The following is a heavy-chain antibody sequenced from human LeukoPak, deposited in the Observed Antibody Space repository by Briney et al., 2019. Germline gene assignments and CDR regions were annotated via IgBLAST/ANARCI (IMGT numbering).Heavy chain of an antibody. CDR3: ARDYCSGGSCSSYYYYYMDV. J-gene: IGHJ6*03. CDR1: GFTFSDYY. Sequence: GGSLRLSCAASGFTFSDYYMSWIRQAPGKGLEWVSYISSSGSTIYYADSVKGRFTISRDNAKNSLYLQMNSLRAEDTAVYYCARDYCSGGSCSSYYYYYMDVWGKGTTVTISS. V-gene: IGHV3-11*01. D-gene: IGHD2-15*01. CDR2: ISSSGSTI.